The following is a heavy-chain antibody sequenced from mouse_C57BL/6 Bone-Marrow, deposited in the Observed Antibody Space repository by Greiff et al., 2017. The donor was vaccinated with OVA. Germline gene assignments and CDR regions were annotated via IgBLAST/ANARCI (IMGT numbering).Heavy chain of an antibody. V-gene: IGHV7-3*01. CDR3: ARSLGSSMDFDY. CDR2: IRNKANGYTT. D-gene: IGHD1-1*01. CDR1: GFTFTDYY. Sequence: EVKVVESGGGLVQPGGSLSLSCAASGFTFTDYYMSWVRQPPGKALEWLGFIRNKANGYTTEYSASVKGRFTISRDNSQSILYLQMNALRAEDSATYYCARSLGSSMDFDYWGQGTTLTVSS. J-gene: IGHJ2*01.